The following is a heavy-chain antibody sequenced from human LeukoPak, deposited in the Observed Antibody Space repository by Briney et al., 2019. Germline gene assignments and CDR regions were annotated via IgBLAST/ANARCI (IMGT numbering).Heavy chain of an antibody. CDR1: GGSISSYY. Sequence: SETLSPTCTVSGGSISSYYWSWIRQPPGKGLEWIGYIYTSGSTNYNPSLKSRVTISVDTSKNQFSLKLSSVTAADTAVYYCAGSYSSSPLFDYWGQGTLVTVSS. V-gene: IGHV4-4*09. J-gene: IGHJ4*02. CDR3: AGSYSSSPLFDY. CDR2: IYTSGST. D-gene: IGHD6-6*01.